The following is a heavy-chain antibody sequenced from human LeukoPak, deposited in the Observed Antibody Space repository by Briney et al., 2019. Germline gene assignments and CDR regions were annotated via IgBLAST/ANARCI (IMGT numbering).Heavy chain of an antibody. CDR2: ISSSSSYI. Sequence: GGSLRLSCAAYGFTFSSYSMNWVRQAPGKGLEWVSSISSSSSYISYADSVKGRFTISRDNAKNSLYLQMNSLRAEDTAVYYCARAVVVTAIPSFDYWGQGTLVTVSS. CDR1: GFTFSSYS. D-gene: IGHD2-21*02. J-gene: IGHJ4*02. CDR3: ARAVVVTAIPSFDY. V-gene: IGHV3-21*01.